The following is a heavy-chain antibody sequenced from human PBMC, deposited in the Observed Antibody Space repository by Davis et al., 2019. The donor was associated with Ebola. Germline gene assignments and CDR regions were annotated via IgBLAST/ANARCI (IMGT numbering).Heavy chain of an antibody. CDR2: IKEDGSEK. CDR3: ARGADVGYCSGGSCWYYYYGMDV. D-gene: IGHD2-15*01. V-gene: IGHV3-7*01. CDR1: GFTFNTYW. Sequence: GESLKISCVASGFTFNTYWMSWVRQAPGKGLEWVANIKEDGSEKYYVESVKGRFTISRDNARKSLYLQMDSLRDEDSAVYYCARGADVGYCSGGSCWYYYYGMDVWGQGTTVTVSS. J-gene: IGHJ6*02.